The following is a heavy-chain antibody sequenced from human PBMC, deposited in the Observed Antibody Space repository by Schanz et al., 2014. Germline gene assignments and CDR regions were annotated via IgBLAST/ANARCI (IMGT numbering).Heavy chain of an antibody. Sequence: VQLVESGGGVVQPGRSLRLSCAASGFTFSSYSLAWVRQAPGKGLEWVSFISTGRYLYYADSVKGRFTISRDNTKNSLYLQMNSLRDEDTAVYYCARGGATRFDYWGQGTLVTVSS. J-gene: IGHJ4*02. CDR1: GFTFSSYS. D-gene: IGHD1-26*01. V-gene: IGHV3-21*01. CDR3: ARGGATRFDY. CDR2: ISTGRYL.